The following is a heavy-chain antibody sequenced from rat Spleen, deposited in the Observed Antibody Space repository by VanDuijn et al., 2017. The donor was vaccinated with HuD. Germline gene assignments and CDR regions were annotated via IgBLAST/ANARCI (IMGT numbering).Heavy chain of an antibody. CDR3: ARYRDSFGHVGIFYY. D-gene: IGHD1-11*01. J-gene: IGHJ2*01. CDR2: ISYSGSS. Sequence: EVQLQESGPGLVKPSQSLSLPCSVTGYSITSNYWGWIRKSPGNKMEGVGYISYSGSSGYKPSLKSRISITRDTSKNQFFLQLNSVTTEDTATYYRARYRDSFGHVGIFYYWGQGVMVTVSS. CDR1: GYSITSNY. V-gene: IGHV3-1*01.